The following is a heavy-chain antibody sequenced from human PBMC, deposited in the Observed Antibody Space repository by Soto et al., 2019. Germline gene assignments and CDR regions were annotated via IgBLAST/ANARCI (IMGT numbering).Heavy chain of an antibody. J-gene: IGHJ6*03. CDR2: ISAYNGNT. D-gene: IGHD6-19*01. CDR1: GGTFTSYA. CDR3: AREAVAGTNYYYYTDV. Sequence: GASVKVSCKASGGTFTSYAISWVRQAPGQGLEWMGWISAYNGNTNYAQKLQGRVTMTTDTSTSTAYMELRSLRSDDTAVYYCAREAVAGTNYYYYTDVWGKGTTVTVSS. V-gene: IGHV1-18*01.